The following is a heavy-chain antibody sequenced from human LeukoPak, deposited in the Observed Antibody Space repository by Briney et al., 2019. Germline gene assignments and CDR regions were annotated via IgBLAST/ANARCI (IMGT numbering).Heavy chain of an antibody. Sequence: GGSLRLSCAASGFTFSSYWMHWVRQVPGKGLEWVSRIDIDGSSRGYGDSVKGRFTISRDNAKNTVYLQMNSLRVEDTAVYYCGREWGLSGWTDQWGQGTLVTVSS. D-gene: IGHD6-19*01. V-gene: IGHV3-74*01. CDR2: IDIDGSSR. CDR1: GFTFSSYW. CDR3: GREWGLSGWTDQ. J-gene: IGHJ4*02.